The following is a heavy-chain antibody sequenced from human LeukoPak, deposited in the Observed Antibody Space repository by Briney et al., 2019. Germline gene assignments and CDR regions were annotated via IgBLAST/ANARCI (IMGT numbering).Heavy chain of an antibody. J-gene: IGHJ4*02. V-gene: IGHV1-8*01. CDR1: GYTFTSYD. CDR2: MNPNSGNT. Sequence: ASVKVSCKASGYTFTSYDINWVRQATGQGLEWMGWMNPNSGNTGYAQKFQGRVTMTRNTSISTAYMELSSLRSEDTAVYYCARGRRWSSSWSTIVRYWGQGTLVTVSS. D-gene: IGHD6-13*01. CDR3: ARGRRWSSSWSTIVRY.